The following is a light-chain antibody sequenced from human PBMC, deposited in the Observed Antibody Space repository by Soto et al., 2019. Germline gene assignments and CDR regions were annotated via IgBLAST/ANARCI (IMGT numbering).Light chain of an antibody. CDR3: QSYDSSLSGVV. V-gene: IGLV1-40*01. J-gene: IGLJ2*01. CDR1: SSNIGAGYD. Sequence: QSVLTQPPSVSRAPGQRVTISCTGGSSNIGAGYDVHWYQQLPGTAPKLLIYGNSNRPSGVPDRFSGSKSGTSASLAITGLQAEDEADYYCQSYDSSLSGVVFGGGTKLTVL. CDR2: GNS.